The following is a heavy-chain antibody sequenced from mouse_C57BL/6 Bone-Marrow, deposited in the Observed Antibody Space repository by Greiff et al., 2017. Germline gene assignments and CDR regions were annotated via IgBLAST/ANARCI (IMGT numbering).Heavy chain of an antibody. CDR3: ARLTTVVAWDAMDY. D-gene: IGHD1-1*01. CDR2: ISNGGGST. CDR1: GFTFSDYY. J-gene: IGHJ4*01. V-gene: IGHV5-12*01. Sequence: EVMLVESGGGLVQPGGSLKLSCAASGFTFSDYYMYWVRQTPEKRLEWVAYISNGGGSTYYPDTVKGRFTISRDNAKNTLYLQMSRLKSEDTAMYYCARLTTVVAWDAMDYWGQGTSVTVSS.